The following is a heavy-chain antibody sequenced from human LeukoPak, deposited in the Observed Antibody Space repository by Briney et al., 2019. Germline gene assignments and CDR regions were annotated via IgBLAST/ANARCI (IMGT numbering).Heavy chain of an antibody. V-gene: IGHV4-59*01. CDR2: IYYSGST. J-gene: IGHJ4*02. CDR1: GGSISSYY. Sequence: SETLSLTCTVSGGSISSYYWSWIRQPPGKGLERIGYIYYSGSTNYNPSLKSRVTISVDTSKNQFSLKLSSVTAADTAVYYCASSLPAGYDFWSGPFDYWGQGTLVTVSS. CDR3: ASSLPAGYDFWSGPFDY. D-gene: IGHD3-3*01.